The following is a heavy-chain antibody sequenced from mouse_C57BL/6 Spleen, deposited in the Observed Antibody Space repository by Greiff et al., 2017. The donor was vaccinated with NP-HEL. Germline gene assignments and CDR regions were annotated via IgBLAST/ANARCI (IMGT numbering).Heavy chain of an antibody. CDR1: GYTFTDYN. V-gene: IGHV1-22*01. Sequence: VQLQQSGPELVKPGASVKMSCKASGYTFTDYNMHWVKQSHGKSLEWIGYINPNNGGTSYNQKFKGKATLTVNKSSSTAYMELRSLTSEDSAVYYCAREDYYGSSCFDYWGQGTTLTVSS. J-gene: IGHJ2*01. D-gene: IGHD1-1*01. CDR3: AREDYYGSSCFDY. CDR2: INPNNGGT.